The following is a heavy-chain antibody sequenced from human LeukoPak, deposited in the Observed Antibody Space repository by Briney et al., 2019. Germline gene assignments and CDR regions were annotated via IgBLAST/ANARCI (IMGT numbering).Heavy chain of an antibody. D-gene: IGHD6-13*01. CDR1: GFTFSSYW. CDR3: TTGLRAADTN. J-gene: IGHJ4*02. Sequence: GSLRLSCAASGFTFSSYWMHWVRQAPGKGLVWVSRINSDGSSTSYADSVKGRFTISRDNAKNTLYLQMNSLKTEDTAVYYCTTGLRAADTNWGLGTLVTVSS. V-gene: IGHV3-74*01. CDR2: INSDGSST.